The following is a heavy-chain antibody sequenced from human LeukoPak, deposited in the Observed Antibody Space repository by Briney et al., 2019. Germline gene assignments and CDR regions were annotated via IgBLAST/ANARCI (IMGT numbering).Heavy chain of an antibody. D-gene: IGHD6-6*01. CDR3: AKSASIAARPYYFDY. V-gene: IGHV3-23*01. Sequence: PGGSLRLSCAASGFTFSTYAMIWVRQAPGKGLEWVSIISGTGVGTSYADSVKGRFTISRDNSEKTLYLQMNSLRADDTAVYYCAKSASIAARPYYFDYWGQGTLLAVSS. CDR2: ISGTGVGT. CDR1: GFTFSTYA. J-gene: IGHJ4*02.